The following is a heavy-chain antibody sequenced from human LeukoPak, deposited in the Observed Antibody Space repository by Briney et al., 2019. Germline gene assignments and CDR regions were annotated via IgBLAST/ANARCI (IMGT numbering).Heavy chain of an antibody. CDR3: AREGIVATIPLDY. J-gene: IGHJ4*02. D-gene: IGHD5-12*01. Sequence: PGGSLRLSCAASGFTFSSYSTNWIRQAPGKGLEWVSSISSSSSYIYYADSVKGRSTISRDNAKNSLYLQMNSLRAEDTAVYYCAREGIVATIPLDYWGQGTLVTVSS. V-gene: IGHV3-21*01. CDR1: GFTFSSYS. CDR2: ISSSSSYI.